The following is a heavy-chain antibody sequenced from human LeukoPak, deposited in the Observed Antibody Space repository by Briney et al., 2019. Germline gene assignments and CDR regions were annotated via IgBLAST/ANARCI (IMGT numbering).Heavy chain of an antibody. Sequence: GGSLRLSCAASGFTFSSSAMSWVRQAPGKGLEWVSAINGGGGSRYYADSVKGRFTISRDNSKNTLYLQMNSLRVEETGIYYCANDRAHPSAGPTNFDHWGQGTLITVSS. V-gene: IGHV3-23*01. CDR3: ANDRAHPSAGPTNFDH. J-gene: IGHJ4*02. CDR2: INGGGGSR. D-gene: IGHD1-14*01. CDR1: GFTFSSSA.